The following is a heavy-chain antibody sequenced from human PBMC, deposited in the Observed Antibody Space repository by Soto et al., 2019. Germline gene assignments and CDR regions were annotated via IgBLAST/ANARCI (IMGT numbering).Heavy chain of an antibody. Sequence: GASVKVSCKASGYTLTSYGISWVRQAPGQGLEWMGWISAYNGNTNYAQKLQGRVTMTTDTSTSTAYMELRSLRSDDTAVYYCARDSITIFGVAPNWFDPWGQGTLVTVSS. V-gene: IGHV1-18*01. CDR1: GYTLTSYG. CDR3: ARDSITIFGVAPNWFDP. CDR2: ISAYNGNT. J-gene: IGHJ5*02. D-gene: IGHD3-3*01.